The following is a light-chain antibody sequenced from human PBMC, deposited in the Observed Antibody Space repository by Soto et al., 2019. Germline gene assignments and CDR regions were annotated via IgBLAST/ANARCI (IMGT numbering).Light chain of an antibody. Sequence: QSALTQPASVSGSPGQSITISCTGASSDVGSYSLVSWFQQHPGKAPKLMISEGSNRPSGVPNRFSGSRSGNTASLTISVLQAEDEDDYYCCSYAGSNVLFGGGTKLTVL. V-gene: IGLV2-23*01. J-gene: IGLJ3*02. CDR2: EGS. CDR1: SSDVGSYSL. CDR3: CSYAGSNVL.